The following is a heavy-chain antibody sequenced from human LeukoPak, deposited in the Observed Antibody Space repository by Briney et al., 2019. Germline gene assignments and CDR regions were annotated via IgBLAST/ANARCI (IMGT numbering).Heavy chain of an antibody. D-gene: IGHD6-13*01. CDR3: ARLVSAAAGTRVY. J-gene: IGHJ4*02. Sequence: PSETLSLTCTVSGGSISSSSYYWGWLRQPPGKGLEWIGSIYYSGSTYYNPSLKSLFTISVDTSKNQFSLKLSSLTAADTAVYYCARLVSAAAGTRVYWGQGTLVTVSS. CDR1: GGSISSSSYY. CDR2: IYYSGST. V-gene: IGHV4-39*01.